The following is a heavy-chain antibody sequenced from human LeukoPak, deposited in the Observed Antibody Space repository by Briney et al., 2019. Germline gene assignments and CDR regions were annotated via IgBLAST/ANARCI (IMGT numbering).Heavy chain of an antibody. V-gene: IGHV4-59*01. Sequence: SETLSLTCTVSGGSISSYYWSWIRQPPGKGLEWIGYIYYSGSTNYNPSLKSRVTISVDTSKNQFSLKLSSVTAADTAVYYCARDSVAGTWDYWGQGTLVTVSS. J-gene: IGHJ4*02. D-gene: IGHD6-19*01. CDR1: GGSISSYY. CDR2: IYYSGST. CDR3: ARDSVAGTWDY.